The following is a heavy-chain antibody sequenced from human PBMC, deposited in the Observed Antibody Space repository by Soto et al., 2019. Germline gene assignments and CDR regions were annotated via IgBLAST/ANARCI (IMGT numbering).Heavy chain of an antibody. D-gene: IGHD3-10*01. V-gene: IGHV3-23*01. CDR2: ISGSGGST. CDR1: GFTFSSYA. CDR3: AKALHYGSGLYYYYSYGMDV. Sequence: EVQLLESGGGLVQPGGSLRLSCAASGFTFSSYAMSWVRQAPGNGLEWVSAISGSGGSTYYADSVKVRFTISRDNSKNTLYLQMNSMRAEDTAVYYCAKALHYGSGLYYYYSYGMDVWGQGTKVTVSS. J-gene: IGHJ6*02.